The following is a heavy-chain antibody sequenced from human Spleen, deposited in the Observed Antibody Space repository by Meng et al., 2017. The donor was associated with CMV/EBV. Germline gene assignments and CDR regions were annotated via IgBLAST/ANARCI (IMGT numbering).Heavy chain of an antibody. V-gene: IGHV1-18*04. J-gene: IGHJ4*02. Sequence: ASVKVSCKASGYTFTSYYMHWVRQAPGQGLEWMGWISAYNDNTNYAQKLQGRVTMTTDTSTSTAYMELRSLRSDDTAVYYCARGLDDFWSGYYLGGDYWGQGTLVTVSS. CDR2: ISAYNDNT. CDR3: ARGLDDFWSGYYLGGDY. D-gene: IGHD3-3*01. CDR1: GYTFTSYY.